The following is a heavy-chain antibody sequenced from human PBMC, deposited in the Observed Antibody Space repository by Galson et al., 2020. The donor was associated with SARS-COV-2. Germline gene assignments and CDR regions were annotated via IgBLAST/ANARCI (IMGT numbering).Heavy chain of an antibody. Sequence: GESLKISCAASGFTFSDYYMSWIRQAPGKGLEWVSYISSSGSTIYYADSVKGRFTISRDNAKNSLYLQMNSLRAEDTAVYYCARAGFWSGYGGYMDVWGKGTTVTVSS. V-gene: IGHV3-11*01. CDR1: GFTFSDYY. J-gene: IGHJ6*03. CDR2: ISSSGSTI. CDR3: ARAGFWSGYGGYMDV. D-gene: IGHD3-3*01.